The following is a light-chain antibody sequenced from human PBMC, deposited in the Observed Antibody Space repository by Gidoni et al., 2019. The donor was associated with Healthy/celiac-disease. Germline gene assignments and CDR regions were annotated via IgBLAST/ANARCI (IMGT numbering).Light chain of an antibody. CDR1: QSVSSSY. V-gene: IGKV3-20*01. Sequence: LVLPQSPDTFSLSPGERATLSCRASQSVSSSYLAWYQQKPGQAPRLLIYGASSRATGIPDRFSGSGSGTDFTLTISRLEPEDFAVYYCQQYGSSPLTFGGGTKVEIK. CDR2: GAS. J-gene: IGKJ4*01. CDR3: QQYGSSPLT.